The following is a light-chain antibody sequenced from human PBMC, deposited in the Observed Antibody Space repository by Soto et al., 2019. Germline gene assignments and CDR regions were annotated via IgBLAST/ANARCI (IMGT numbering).Light chain of an antibody. Sequence: EIQMTQSPSSLSASVGERVTITCRASQSISSYLTWYQQKPGKAPKLLIYAASSLQSGVPSRFSGSGSGTDFTLTISSLQPEDFATYYCQQSYSTLTWTFGQGTKVEIK. CDR2: AAS. CDR1: QSISSY. CDR3: QQSYSTLTWT. V-gene: IGKV1-39*01. J-gene: IGKJ1*01.